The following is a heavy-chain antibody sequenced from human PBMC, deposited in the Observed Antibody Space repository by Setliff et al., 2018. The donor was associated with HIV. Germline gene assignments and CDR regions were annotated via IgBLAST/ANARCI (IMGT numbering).Heavy chain of an antibody. J-gene: IGHJ4*02. Sequence: PGGSLRLSCAASGFTFSSYEMNWVRQAPGKGLEWVAYISASGSTIYYTDSVKGRFTISRDNAKNSLDLQMNSLRTEDTALYYCAKEKGGSYKYFDYWGQGTLVTVSS. CDR2: ISASGSTI. CDR3: AKEKGGSYKYFDY. CDR1: GFTFSSYE. V-gene: IGHV3-48*03. D-gene: IGHD1-26*01.